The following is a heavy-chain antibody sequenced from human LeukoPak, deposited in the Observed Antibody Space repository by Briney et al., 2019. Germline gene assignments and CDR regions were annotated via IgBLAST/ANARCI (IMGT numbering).Heavy chain of an antibody. D-gene: IGHD6-19*01. CDR1: GFTFSQFG. CDR2: ISNSSSYI. V-gene: IGHV3-21*01. CDR3: AGGPHSSGWYVGPHYYYYYGMDV. Sequence: GGSLTLSCAASGFTFSQFGMHWVRQAPGKGLEWVSSISNSSSYIYYADSVRGRFTISRDNAKNSLYLQMNSLRAEDTAVYYCAGGPHSSGWYVGPHYYYYYGMDVWGQGTTVTVSS. J-gene: IGHJ6*02.